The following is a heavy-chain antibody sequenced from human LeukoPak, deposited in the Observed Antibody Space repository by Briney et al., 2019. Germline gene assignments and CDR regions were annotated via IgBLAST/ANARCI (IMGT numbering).Heavy chain of an antibody. CDR3: ARQVGGSKQVDY. CDR2: LFYTGVT. V-gene: IGHV4-39*01. D-gene: IGHD1-26*01. J-gene: IGHJ4*02. Sequence: SSETLSLTCTVSGGSLSDSNYFWAWIRQPPGKELEWLGSLFYTGVTYYNPSLKSRVTISVDTSKNQFSLKLSSVTAPDTAVYYCARQVGGSKQVDYWGQGTLVTVSS. CDR1: GGSLSDSNYF.